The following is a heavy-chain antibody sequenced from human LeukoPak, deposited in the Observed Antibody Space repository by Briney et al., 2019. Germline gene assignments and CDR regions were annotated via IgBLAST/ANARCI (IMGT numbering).Heavy chain of an antibody. CDR2: MNPNSGNT. CDR3: ARDAYTIFGVVSMDV. V-gene: IGHV1-8*01. CDR1: GYTFTSYE. Sequence: ASVKVSCKASGYTFTSYEINWVRQATGQGLEWMGWMNPNSGNTGYAQKFQGRVTMTRNTSISTAYMELSSLRSEDTAVYYCARDAYTIFGVVSMDVWGQGTTVTVSS. D-gene: IGHD3-3*01. J-gene: IGHJ6*02.